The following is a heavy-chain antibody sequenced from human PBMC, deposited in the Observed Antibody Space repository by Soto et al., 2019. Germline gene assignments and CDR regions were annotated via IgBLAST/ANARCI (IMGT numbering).Heavy chain of an antibody. CDR1: GFTFSTYG. J-gene: IGHJ4*02. Sequence: QVPLGESGGGVGQPGWSLRLSCAASGFTFSTYGLHWVRQAPGKGLEWVAVIWYDGSNKYYADSVKGRFNISRDNSKNTLYLQMNSLRADDTAVYYCARDGSGSTHQFDYWGQGTLVTVSS. CDR3: ARDGSGSTHQFDY. CDR2: IWYDGSNK. D-gene: IGHD1-26*01. V-gene: IGHV3-33*01.